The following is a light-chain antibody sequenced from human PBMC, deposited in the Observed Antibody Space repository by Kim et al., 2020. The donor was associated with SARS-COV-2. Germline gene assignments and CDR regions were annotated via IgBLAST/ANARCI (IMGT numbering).Light chain of an antibody. J-gene: IGKJ4*01. CDR2: AAS. CDR3: QKYNSVPLT. CDR1: QGISNY. V-gene: IGKV1-27*01. Sequence: ASVGDTVTIPCRARQGISNYLAWYQQKPGKVPKLLIYAASTLQSGVPSRFSGSGSGTDFTLAISSLQPEDVATYYCQKYNSVPLTFGGGTKVDIK.